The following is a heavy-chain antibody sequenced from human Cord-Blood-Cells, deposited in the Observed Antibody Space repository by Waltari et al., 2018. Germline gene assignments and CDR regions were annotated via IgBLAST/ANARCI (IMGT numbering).Heavy chain of an antibody. D-gene: IGHD6-13*01. CDR3: ARGGTYSSSWYEYYYYYMDV. Sequence: QVQLQQWGAGLLKPSETLSLTCAVYGGSFSGYYWSWIRQPPGKGLEWIGEINHSGSTNYNPSIKSRVTISVDTSKNQFALKLSSVTAADTAVYYCARGGTYSSSWYEYYYYYMDVWGKGTTVTVSS. J-gene: IGHJ6*03. CDR1: GGSFSGYY. V-gene: IGHV4-34*01. CDR2: INHSGST.